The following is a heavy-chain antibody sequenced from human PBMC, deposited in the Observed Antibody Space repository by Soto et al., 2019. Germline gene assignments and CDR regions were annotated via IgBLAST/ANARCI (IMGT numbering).Heavy chain of an antibody. J-gene: IGHJ4*02. CDR3: AREEFWSGYYAN. CDR1: GFTFSSYG. V-gene: IGHV3-33*01. CDR2: IWYAGSNK. Sequence: QVQLVESGGGVVQPGRSLRLSCAASGFTFSSYGMHWVRQAPGKGLEWVAVIWYAGSNKYYADSVKGRFTISRDNSKNTLYLQMNSRRAEDTAVYYFAREEFWSGYYANWGQGTLVPVSS. D-gene: IGHD3-3*01.